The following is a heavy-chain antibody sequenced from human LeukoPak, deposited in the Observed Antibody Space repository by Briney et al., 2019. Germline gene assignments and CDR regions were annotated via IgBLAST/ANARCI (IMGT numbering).Heavy chain of an antibody. CDR2: INPNSGGT. D-gene: IGHD4-17*01. V-gene: IGHV1-2*02. Sequence: AASVKVSCKASGYTFTSYGISWVRQAPGQGLEWMGWINPNSGGTNYAQKFQGRVTMTRDTSISTAYMELSRLRSDDTAVYYCARGHDYGDFFDYWGQGTLVTVSS. CDR1: GYTFTSYG. CDR3: ARGHDYGDFFDY. J-gene: IGHJ4*02.